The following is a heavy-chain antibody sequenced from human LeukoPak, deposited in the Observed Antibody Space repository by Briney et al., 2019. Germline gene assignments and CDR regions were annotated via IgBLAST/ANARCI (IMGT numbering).Heavy chain of an antibody. D-gene: IGHD3-3*02. CDR1: GFTFSGYW. CDR3: AKEGAEFSNAWTNWFDP. V-gene: IGHV3-23*01. J-gene: IGHJ5*02. CDR2: ISGRCGTT. Sequence: PGGSLRLSCAASGFTFSGYWVYWVRQGPGKGLEWVSAISGRCGTTDYADSVKGGFTISRDNSKNTLDLQMNSLRAEDTATYYCAKEGAEFSNAWTNWFDPWGQGALVTVSS.